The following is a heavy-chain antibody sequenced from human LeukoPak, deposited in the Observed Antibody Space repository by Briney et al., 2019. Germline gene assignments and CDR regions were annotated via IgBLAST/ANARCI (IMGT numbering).Heavy chain of an antibody. CDR1: GFTFTTYG. D-gene: IGHD3-22*01. Sequence: PGGSLRLSCAAAGFTFTTYGMSWVRQAPGKGLEWVSAISSGGYTDYADSVKGRFTISRDNSRNTLYLQMNSLRAEDTAVYYCARWYYYETSGLYYGSFDNWGQGTLVTVSS. J-gene: IGHJ5*02. CDR3: ARWYYYETSGLYYGSFDN. CDR2: ISSGGYT. V-gene: IGHV3-23*01.